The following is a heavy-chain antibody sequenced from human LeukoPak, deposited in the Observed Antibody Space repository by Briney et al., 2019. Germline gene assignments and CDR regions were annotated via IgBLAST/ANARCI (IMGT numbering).Heavy chain of an antibody. CDR2: INHSGST. J-gene: IGHJ4*02. Sequence: SETLSLTCAVYGGSFSGYYWSWIRQPPGKGLEWIGEINHSGSTNYNPSLKSRVTISVDTSKNQFSLKLSSVTAEDTAVYYCARDIAAAYFDYWGQGALVTVSS. CDR3: ARDIAAAYFDY. V-gene: IGHV4-34*01. D-gene: IGHD6-13*01. CDR1: GGSFSGYY.